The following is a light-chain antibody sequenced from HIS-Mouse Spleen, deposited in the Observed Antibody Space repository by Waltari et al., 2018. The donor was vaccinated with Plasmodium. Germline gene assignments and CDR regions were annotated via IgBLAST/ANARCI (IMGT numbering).Light chain of an antibody. CDR1: AFPKKY. CDR3: YSTDSSGNHRV. CDR2: EDS. Sequence: SYQLPQPPSVSVSPGQTARITCSGVAFPKKYAYWYQQKSGQAPVLVIYEDSKRPSGIPERFSGSSSGTMATLTISGAQVEDEADYYCYSTDSSGNHRVFGGGTKLTVL. J-gene: IGLJ3*02. V-gene: IGLV3-10*01.